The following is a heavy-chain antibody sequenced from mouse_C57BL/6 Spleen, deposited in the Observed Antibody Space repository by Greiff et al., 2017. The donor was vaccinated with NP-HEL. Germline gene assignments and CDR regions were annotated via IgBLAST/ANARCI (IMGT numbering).Heavy chain of an antibody. D-gene: IGHD1-1*01. Sequence: VQLQQSGPVLVKPGASVKMSCKASGYTFTDYYMNWVKQSHGQGLEWIGVINPYNGGTSYNQKFKGKATLTVDKASSTAYRELNSLTSEDSAVYYCARDGGRSSFAYWGQGTLVTVSA. CDR3: ARDGGRSSFAY. CDR1: GYTFTDYY. V-gene: IGHV1-19*01. J-gene: IGHJ3*01. CDR2: INPYNGGT.